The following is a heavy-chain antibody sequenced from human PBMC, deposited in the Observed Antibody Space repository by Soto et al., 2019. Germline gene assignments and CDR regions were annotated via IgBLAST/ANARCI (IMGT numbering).Heavy chain of an antibody. CDR3: ALDTSGGAVLFDP. V-gene: IGHV1-69*13. J-gene: IGHJ5*02. CDR1: GGTFTSYA. CDR2: IIPISGRT. Sequence: SVKVSCKASGGTFTSYALSWVRQAPGQGLEWMGGIIPISGRTNYAQRFQGRVSITADESTTTAYMELASLRSDDTAVYYCALDTSGGAVLFDPWGQGSLVTVSS. D-gene: IGHD3-22*01.